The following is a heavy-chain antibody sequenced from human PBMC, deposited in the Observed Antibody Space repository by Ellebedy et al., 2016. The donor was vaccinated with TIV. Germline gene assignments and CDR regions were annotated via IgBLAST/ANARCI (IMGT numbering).Heavy chain of an antibody. V-gene: IGHV4-38-2*02. J-gene: IGHJ4*02. CDR3: ARDRTGTSFDC. D-gene: IGHD1-7*01. CDR2: IFHSGST. CDR1: GYSISSGYY. Sequence: SETLSLTCTVSGYSISSGYYWGWIRQPPGKGMEWIGRIFHSGSTYYNPSLKSRVTISVDTSKNQFSLKLRSVTAADTAVYYCARDRTGTSFDCWGQGTLVTVSS.